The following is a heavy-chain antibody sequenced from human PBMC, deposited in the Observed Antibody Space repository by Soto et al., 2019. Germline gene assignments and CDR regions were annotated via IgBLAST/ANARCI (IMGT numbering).Heavy chain of an antibody. D-gene: IGHD4-17*01. CDR3: ARLGTYGHFDY. CDR2: IYHSGST. V-gene: IGHV4-31*03. J-gene: IGHJ4*02. CDR1: GGSISSGAYY. Sequence: QVQLQESGPGLVKPSETLSLTCTVSGGSISSGAYYWSWIRQHPGKGLEWIGYIYHSGSTYYNPSLKSRLTISVYTSKNQFSLNLSSVTAADTAVNFCARLGTYGHFDYWGQGSLVTVSS.